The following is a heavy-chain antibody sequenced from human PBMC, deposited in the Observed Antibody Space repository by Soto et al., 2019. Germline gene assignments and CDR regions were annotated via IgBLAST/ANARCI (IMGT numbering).Heavy chain of an antibody. Sequence: QVQLVQSGAEEKKPGASVKVSCKASGYTFTSYAMHWVRQAPGQRLEWMGWINAGNGNTKYSQKFQGRVTITRDTSASTAHMELSSLRSEDTAVYYCASSSGYYLLDDYWGQGTLVTVSS. CDR3: ASSSGYYLLDDY. V-gene: IGHV1-3*05. J-gene: IGHJ4*02. CDR2: INAGNGNT. CDR1: GYTFTSYA. D-gene: IGHD3-22*01.